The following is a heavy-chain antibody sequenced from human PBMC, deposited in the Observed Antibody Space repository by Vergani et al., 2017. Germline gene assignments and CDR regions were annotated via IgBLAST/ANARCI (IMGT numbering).Heavy chain of an antibody. D-gene: IGHD2-2*01. CDR3: ARGDIVVIVAAIGWYFDL. CDR2: INPNSGDT. CDR1: GYTFTGYY. V-gene: IGHV1-2*02. J-gene: IGHJ2*01. Sequence: QVQLVQSGAEVKKPGASVKVSCKASGYTFTGYYMHWVRQAPGQGLEWMGWINPNSGDTNFAQKFQGRVTMTRDTYISTAYMELSRLRYDDTAVYFWARGDIVVIVAAIGWYFDLWGRGTLVTVSA.